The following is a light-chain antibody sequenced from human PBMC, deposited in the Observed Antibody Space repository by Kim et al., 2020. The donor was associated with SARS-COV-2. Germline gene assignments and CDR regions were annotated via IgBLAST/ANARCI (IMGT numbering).Light chain of an antibody. V-gene: IGKV1-8*01. Sequence: AIRITQSPSSLSASTGDRVTITCRASQGISSYLAWYQQKPGKAPKLLIYAASTLQSGVPSRFSGSGSGTDFTLTISRLQSEDFATYYCQQYYSYPCTFGQGTKLEI. CDR3: QQYYSYPCT. CDR2: AAS. J-gene: IGKJ2*02. CDR1: QGISSY.